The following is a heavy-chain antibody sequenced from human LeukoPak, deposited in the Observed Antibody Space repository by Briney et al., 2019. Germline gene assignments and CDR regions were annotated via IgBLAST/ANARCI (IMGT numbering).Heavy chain of an antibody. CDR3: ARAMT. CDR2: ISYDGTNK. Sequence: PGGSLRLSCAASGFTFSSYAMHWVRQAPGKGLEWVTIISYDGTNKYYADSVKGRFTISRDNSKNSLYLQMSSLRAEDTAVYYCARAMTWGQGTLVSVSS. J-gene: IGHJ5*02. CDR1: GFTFSSYA. V-gene: IGHV3-30*04.